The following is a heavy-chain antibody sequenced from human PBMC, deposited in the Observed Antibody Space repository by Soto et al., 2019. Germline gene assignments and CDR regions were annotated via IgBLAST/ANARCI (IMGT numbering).Heavy chain of an antibody. CDR1: GGSISSSNW. V-gene: IGHV4-4*02. D-gene: IGHD6-6*01. J-gene: IGHJ6*02. CDR2: IYHSGST. Sequence: SETLSLTCAVSGGSISSSNWWSWVRQPPGKGLEWIGEIYHSGSTNYNPSLKSRVTISVDKSKNQFSLKLSSVTAADTAVYYCARSSFSSSAYYYYGMDVWGQGTTVTVSS. CDR3: ARSSFSSSAYYYYGMDV.